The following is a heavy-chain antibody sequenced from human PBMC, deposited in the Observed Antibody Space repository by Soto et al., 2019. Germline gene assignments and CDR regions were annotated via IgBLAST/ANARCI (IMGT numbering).Heavy chain of an antibody. Sequence: QVQLVQSGAEMKKPGSSVKVSCQASGDIFDSLTINWVRQAPGQGLEWMGRIIPVLGMANYAQKFQGRVTSIADKSTSTVYMELSSLTSEDTAVYYWARELGGYDYLYYSYYMDVWGEGTTGTVSS. CDR3: ARELGGYDYLYYSYYMDV. CDR1: GDIFDSLT. J-gene: IGHJ6*03. V-gene: IGHV1-69*08. D-gene: IGHD5-12*01. CDR2: IIPVLGMA.